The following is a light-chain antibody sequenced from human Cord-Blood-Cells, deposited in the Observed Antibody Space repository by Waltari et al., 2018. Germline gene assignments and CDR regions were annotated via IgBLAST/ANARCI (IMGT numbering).Light chain of an antibody. Sequence: FMLTQPHSVSESPGKTVTISSTRSSGSLASNYMQWYQQRPGSSPTTVIYEDNQRPAGVPDRFSGSIDSSSNSASLTISGLKTEDEADYYCQSYDSSNHVVFGGGTKLTVL. CDR2: EDN. J-gene: IGLJ2*01. CDR1: SGSLASNY. CDR3: QSYDSSNHVV. V-gene: IGLV6-57*01.